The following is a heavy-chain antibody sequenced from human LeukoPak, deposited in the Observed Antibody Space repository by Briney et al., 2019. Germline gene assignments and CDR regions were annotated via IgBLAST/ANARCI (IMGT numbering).Heavy chain of an antibody. CDR1: GFTFSSYG. D-gene: IGHD6-19*01. J-gene: IGHJ4*02. Sequence: GGSLRLSCAASGFTFSSYGMHWVRQAPGKGLEWVAVISYDGSNKYYADSVKGRFTISRDNSKNTLYLQMNSLRAEDTAVYYCAKGTQAQWLVPVGFDYWGQGTLATVSS. CDR2: ISYDGSNK. V-gene: IGHV3-30*18. CDR3: AKGTQAQWLVPVGFDY.